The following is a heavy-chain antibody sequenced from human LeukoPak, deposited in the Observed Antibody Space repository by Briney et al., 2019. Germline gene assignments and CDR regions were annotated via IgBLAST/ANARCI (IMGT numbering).Heavy chain of an antibody. D-gene: IGHD2-15*01. CDR1: GASISSSTFF. CDR2: IYYSGTT. CDR3: ARHVVVPATPPDY. J-gene: IGHJ4*02. V-gene: IGHV4-39*01. Sequence: KPSETLSLTCTVSGASISSSTFFWGWIRQPPGKELEWIGSIYYSGTTYYNPSLKSRVTISVDTSKNQCSLKLSSVTAADTAVYYCARHVVVPATPPDYWGQGTLVTVSS.